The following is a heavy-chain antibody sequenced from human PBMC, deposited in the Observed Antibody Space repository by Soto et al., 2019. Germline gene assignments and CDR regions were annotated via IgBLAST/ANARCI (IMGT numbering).Heavy chain of an antibody. CDR3: ARGRGGYSGYDTGIFDY. J-gene: IGHJ4*02. CDR2: INHSGST. D-gene: IGHD5-12*01. Sequence: QVQLQQWGAGLLKPSETLSLTCAVYGGSFSGYYWSWIRQPPGKGLEWIGEINHSGSTNYNPSLKSRVTILVDTSKNQFSLKLSSVTAADTAVYYCARGRGGYSGYDTGIFDYWGQGTLVTVSS. V-gene: IGHV4-34*01. CDR1: GGSFSGYY.